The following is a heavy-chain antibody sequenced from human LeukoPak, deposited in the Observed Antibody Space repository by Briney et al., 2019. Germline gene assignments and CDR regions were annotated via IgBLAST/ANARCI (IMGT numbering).Heavy chain of an antibody. CDR2: IYTGGDT. Sequence: AGGSLRLSCAASGFSVSNKYMSWVRQAPGKGLEWVSVIYTGGDTYYADSVRGRFTIPRDNSKNTVNLQMNSLRAEDTALYYCAGGQMFTSGGFDDWGQGTLVTVSS. CDR3: AGGQMFTSGGFDD. V-gene: IGHV3-53*01. J-gene: IGHJ4*02. D-gene: IGHD6-19*01. CDR1: GFSVSNKY.